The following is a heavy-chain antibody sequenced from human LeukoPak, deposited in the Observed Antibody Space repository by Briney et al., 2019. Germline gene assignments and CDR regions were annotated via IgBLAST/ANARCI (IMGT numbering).Heavy chain of an antibody. CDR1: GFTLSSYA. V-gene: IGHV3-23*01. Sequence: PGGSLRLSCAASGFTLSSYAMSWVRQAPGKGLEWVSGISGSGGSTYYADSMKGRFTISRDNSKNSLYLQMNTLRAEDTAVYYCAIHYYDSSGHLDSWGQGTPVTVSS. J-gene: IGHJ4*02. D-gene: IGHD3-22*01. CDR3: AIHYYDSSGHLDS. CDR2: ISGSGGST.